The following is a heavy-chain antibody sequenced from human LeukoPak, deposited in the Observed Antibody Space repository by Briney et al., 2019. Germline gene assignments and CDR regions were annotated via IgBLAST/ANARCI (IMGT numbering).Heavy chain of an antibody. V-gene: IGHV3-23*01. Sequence: PGGSLRLSCAASGFTFSSYSMNWVRQAPGKGLEWVSAISGSGGTTYYADSVKGRFTISRDNSKNTLYLQMNSLRAEDTAVYYCAKFALRYCSGGSCHPFDYWGQGTLVTVSS. CDR3: AKFALRYCSGGSCHPFDY. D-gene: IGHD2-15*01. J-gene: IGHJ4*02. CDR1: GFTFSSYS. CDR2: ISGSGGTT.